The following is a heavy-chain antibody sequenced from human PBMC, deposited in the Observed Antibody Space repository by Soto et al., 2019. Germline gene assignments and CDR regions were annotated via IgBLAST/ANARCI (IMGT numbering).Heavy chain of an antibody. CDR2: IYSIGST. J-gene: IGHJ6*02. V-gene: IGHV4-39*01. D-gene: IGHD6-13*01. CDR3: RRSSRYSTDV. Sequence: QLQLQESGPGLVKPSETLSLTCTVSGGSISSSSYWGWIRQPPGKGLEWIGSIYSIGSTYYNPSLKSRVTISVDTSKNQFSLKLSSVTAADPAVYYCRRSSRYSTDVWGQGTTVTVSS. CDR1: GGSISSSSY.